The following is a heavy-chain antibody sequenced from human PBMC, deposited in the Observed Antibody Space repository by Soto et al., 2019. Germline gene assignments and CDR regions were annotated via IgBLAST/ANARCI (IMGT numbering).Heavy chain of an antibody. CDR3: ARGQRFSDWFDP. CDR1: GDSMSSYY. J-gene: IGHJ5*02. V-gene: IGHV4-4*07. CDR2: VYSSGGT. Sequence: SETLSLTGSVSGDSMSSYYWTWIRQPAGKGLEWIGRVYSSGGTHYNSSLKSRVTISLDTSKNQFSLRLISVTAADTAVYYCARGQRFSDWFDPWGQGTLVTVSS. D-gene: IGHD3-3*01.